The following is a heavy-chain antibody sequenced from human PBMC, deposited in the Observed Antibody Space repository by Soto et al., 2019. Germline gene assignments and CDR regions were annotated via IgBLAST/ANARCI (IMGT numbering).Heavy chain of an antibody. V-gene: IGHV5-51*01. CDR2: IYPGDSDT. CDR3: ARQKISMIVVGPPESFDI. CDR1: GYSFTSYW. J-gene: IGHJ3*02. Sequence: GESLKISCKGSGYSFTSYWIGWVRQMPGKGLEWMGIIYPGDSDTRYSPSFQGQVTISADKSISTAYLQWSSLKASDTAMYYCARQKISMIVVGPPESFDIWGQGTMVTVSS. D-gene: IGHD3-22*01.